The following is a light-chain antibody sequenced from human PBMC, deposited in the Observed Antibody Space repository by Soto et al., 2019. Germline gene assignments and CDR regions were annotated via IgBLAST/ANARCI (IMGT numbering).Light chain of an antibody. CDR1: QPISDR. Sequence: GDRVTITCRASQPISDRLAWYQQKPGKAPKVLIYDASSLESGVPSRFSGSGSGTEFILTLTSLQPDDFATYYCQQYGGMWAFGQGTKVDIK. CDR3: QQYGGMWA. V-gene: IGKV1-5*01. J-gene: IGKJ1*01. CDR2: DAS.